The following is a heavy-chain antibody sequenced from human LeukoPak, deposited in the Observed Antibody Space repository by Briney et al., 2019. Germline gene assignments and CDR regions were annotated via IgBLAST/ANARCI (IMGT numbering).Heavy chain of an antibody. CDR2: ISWNSGSI. D-gene: IGHD5-18*01. CDR3: AKGGDVDTAMVTMTSRSYYFDY. Sequence: GGSLRLSCAASGFTFDDYAMHWVRQAPGKGLEWVSGISWNSGSIGYADSVKGRFTISRDNAKNSLYLQMNSLRAEDTALYYCAKGGDVDTAMVTMTSRSYYFDYWGQGTLVTVSS. CDR1: GFTFDDYA. J-gene: IGHJ4*02. V-gene: IGHV3-9*01.